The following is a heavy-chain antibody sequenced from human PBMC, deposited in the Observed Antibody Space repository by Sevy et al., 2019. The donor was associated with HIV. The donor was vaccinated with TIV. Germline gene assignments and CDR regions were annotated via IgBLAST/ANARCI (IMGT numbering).Heavy chain of an antibody. Sequence: GGSLRLSCAASGFTFSSYAMHWVRQAPGKGLEWVAVISYDGSNKYYADSVKGRFTISRDNSKNTLYLQMNRLRAEDTAGDYCARDGKDVITMVRGVNFGAYNWFDPWGQGTLVTVSS. CDR1: GFTFSSYA. V-gene: IGHV3-30*04. CDR3: ARDGKDVITMVRGVNFGAYNWFDP. CDR2: ISYDGSNK. J-gene: IGHJ5*02. D-gene: IGHD3-10*01.